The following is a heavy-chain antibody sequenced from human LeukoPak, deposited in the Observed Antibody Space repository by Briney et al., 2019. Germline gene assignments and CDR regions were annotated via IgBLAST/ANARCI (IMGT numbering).Heavy chain of an antibody. Sequence: PGGSLRLSCVASGFIFRDAWMTWVRQAPGKGLEWVGRIKRKTDGGTTDYSAPVRGRFTISRDDSKDTLYLQMNSMKTEDTAVYYCTTKTITPGYWGQGTLVTVSS. V-gene: IGHV3-15*01. D-gene: IGHD5-24*01. CDR1: GFIFRDAW. J-gene: IGHJ4*02. CDR3: TTKTITPGY. CDR2: IKRKTDGGTT.